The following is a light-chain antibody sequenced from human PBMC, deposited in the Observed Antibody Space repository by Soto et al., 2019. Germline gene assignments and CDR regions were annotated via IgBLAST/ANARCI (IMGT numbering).Light chain of an antibody. CDR2: EAY. CDR1: STDVGSHKL. J-gene: IGLJ1*01. Sequence: QSALTQPASVSGSPGQSITISCTGTSTDVGSHKLVSWYQQYPGNAPKLIIFEAYKRPSGVSNRFSGSKSGNTASLTISGLQAEDEADYYCCSFTSSNTHVFGAGTKVTVL. CDR3: CSFTSSNTHV. V-gene: IGLV2-23*01.